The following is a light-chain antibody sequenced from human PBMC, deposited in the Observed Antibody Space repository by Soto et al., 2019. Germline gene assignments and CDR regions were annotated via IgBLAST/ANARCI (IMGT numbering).Light chain of an antibody. Sequence: DIVLTQSPATLSLSPGERVTLSCRASQSVSSYLTWYQQKPGKAPRLLIYAASNRATGVPARFSGSGSGTDFTLTISSLEPEDFAVYYCQQRSNCPITFGHGTKVDIK. CDR3: QQRSNCPIT. CDR2: AAS. V-gene: IGKV3-11*01. CDR1: QSVSSY. J-gene: IGKJ3*01.